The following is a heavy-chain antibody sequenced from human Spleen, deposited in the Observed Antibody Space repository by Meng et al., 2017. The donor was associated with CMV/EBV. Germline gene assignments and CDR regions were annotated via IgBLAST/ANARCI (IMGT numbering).Heavy chain of an antibody. CDR3: AKDVIPAAGTDAFDI. V-gene: IGHV3-23*01. Sequence: GGSLRLSCVASGFAFSNYPMSWVRQAPGKGLEWVSGISGSGISTYYSDSVKGRFTFSRDNSKDTLYLQMNSLRVEDTAIYYCAKDVIPAAGTDAFDIWSQGTMVT. CDR2: ISGSGIST. J-gene: IGHJ3*02. D-gene: IGHD2-2*01. CDR1: GFAFSNYP.